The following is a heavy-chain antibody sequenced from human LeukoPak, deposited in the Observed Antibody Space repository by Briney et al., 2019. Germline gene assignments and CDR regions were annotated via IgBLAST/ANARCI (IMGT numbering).Heavy chain of an antibody. V-gene: IGHV3-33*01. Sequence: GGSLRLSCAASGFTFSTYGMHWVRQAPGKGLEWVALIWNHGRDMSYADSVKGRFTISRDNSKNTLDLQMNSLRAEDTAVYYCARAFNYYDSSGYSWYFDLWGRGTLVTVSS. J-gene: IGHJ2*01. D-gene: IGHD3-22*01. CDR3: ARAFNYYDSSGYSWYFDL. CDR2: IWNHGRDM. CDR1: GFTFSTYG.